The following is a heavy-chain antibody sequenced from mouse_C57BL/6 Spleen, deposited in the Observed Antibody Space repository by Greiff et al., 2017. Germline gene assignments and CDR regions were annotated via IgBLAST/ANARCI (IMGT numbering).Heavy chain of an antibody. D-gene: IGHD2-3*01. J-gene: IGHJ4*01. CDR3: ARGRWLLRGTYAMDY. Sequence: QVQLQQPGAELVMPGASVKLSCKASGYTFTSYWMHWVKQRPGQGLEWIGEIDPSDSYTNYNQKFKGKSTLTVDKSSSTAYMQLSSLTSEDSAVYYCARGRWLLRGTYAMDYWGQGTSVTVSS. CDR2: IDPSDSYT. V-gene: IGHV1-69*01. CDR1: GYTFTSYW.